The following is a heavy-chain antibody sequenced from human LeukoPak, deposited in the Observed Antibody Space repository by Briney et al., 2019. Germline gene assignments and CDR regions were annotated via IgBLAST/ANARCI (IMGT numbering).Heavy chain of an antibody. J-gene: IGHJ4*02. CDR2: ISSSGDRT. CDR1: GFTFSNYA. CDR3: AKDVDYGDYVVY. V-gene: IGHV3-23*01. D-gene: IGHD4-17*01. Sequence: PGGSLRLSCAASGFTFSNYAMSWVRQAPGRGPEWVSAISSSGDRTYYADSVKGRFTISRDNSKDTLYLQMNSLRAEDTAIYYCAKDVDYGDYVVYWGQGTLVTVSS.